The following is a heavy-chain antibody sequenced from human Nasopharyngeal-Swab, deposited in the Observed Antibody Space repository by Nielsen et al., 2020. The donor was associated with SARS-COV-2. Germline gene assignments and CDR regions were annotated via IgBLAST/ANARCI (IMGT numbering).Heavy chain of an antibody. CDR1: GFTFSRYS. D-gene: IGHD3-10*01. J-gene: IGHJ6*02. Sequence: ESLKISCSASGFTFSRYSLNWVCHAPHKGLESVSYISSSSSTIFYADSVKGRFTISRDNAKNSLNLQMNRLRAEDTAVYYCAKGPYGSGSWQRPGGYGMDVWGQGTTVTVSS. CDR2: ISSSSSTI. V-gene: IGHV3-48*04. CDR3: AKGPYGSGSWQRPGGYGMDV.